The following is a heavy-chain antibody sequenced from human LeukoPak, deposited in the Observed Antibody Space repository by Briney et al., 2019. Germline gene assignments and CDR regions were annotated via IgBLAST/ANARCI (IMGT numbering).Heavy chain of an antibody. CDR2: ISYDATDK. V-gene: IGHV3-30*04. J-gene: IGHJ4*02. Sequence: GGSLRLSCTASGFTFRSYAMHWVRQAPGKGLEWVAVISYDATDKYYADSVKGRFTISRDNAKNSLYLQMNSLRAEDTAVYYCATSVTGNLYYFDYWGQEALVTVSS. D-gene: IGHD3-9*01. CDR1: GFTFRSYA. CDR3: ATSVTGNLYYFDY.